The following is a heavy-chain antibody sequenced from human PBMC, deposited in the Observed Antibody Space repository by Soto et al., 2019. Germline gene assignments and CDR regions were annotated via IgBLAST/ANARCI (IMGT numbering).Heavy chain of an antibody. CDR1: GSTFSSYA. J-gene: IGHJ4*02. V-gene: IGHV3-30-3*01. CDR3: ARGDGHTYCSVFYQ. CDR2: ISYDGSNK. Sequence: QVQLVESGGGVVQPGRSLRLSCAASGSTFSSYAMHWVRQAPGKGLEWVAFISYDGSNKYYADSVTGRFTISRYNSKNTVHLPLNSLRAEDTAVYYCARGDGHTYCSVFYQWGQGTLVTVSS. D-gene: IGHD2-15*01.